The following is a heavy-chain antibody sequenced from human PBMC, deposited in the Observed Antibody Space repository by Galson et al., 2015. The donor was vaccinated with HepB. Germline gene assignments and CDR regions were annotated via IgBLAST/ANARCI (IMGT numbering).Heavy chain of an antibody. D-gene: IGHD6-19*01. Sequence: SLRLSCAASGFPFSSYAMHWVRQAPSKGLEWVAVISYDGINKYYADSVKGRFTISRDNSKNTLYLQMNSLTAEDTAVYYCARDPGTSSGWHVYFDYWGQGTLVTVSS. CDR2: ISYDGINK. V-gene: IGHV3-30-3*01. CDR1: GFPFSSYA. CDR3: ARDPGTSSGWHVYFDY. J-gene: IGHJ4*02.